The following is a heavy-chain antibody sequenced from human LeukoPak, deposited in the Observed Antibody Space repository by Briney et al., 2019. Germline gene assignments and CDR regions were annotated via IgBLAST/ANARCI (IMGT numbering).Heavy chain of an antibody. J-gene: IGHJ6*02. Sequence: GGSLRLSCAASGLTVSSNYMTWVRQAPGKGLEWVSLIYRGGNTYYADSVKGRFTISRDNSKNTLYLEMNSLRAEDTAVYYCASALRPNYYGMDVWGQGATVTVSS. CDR1: GLTVSSNY. D-gene: IGHD4-17*01. CDR3: ASALRPNYYGMDV. CDR2: IYRGGNT. V-gene: IGHV3-53*01.